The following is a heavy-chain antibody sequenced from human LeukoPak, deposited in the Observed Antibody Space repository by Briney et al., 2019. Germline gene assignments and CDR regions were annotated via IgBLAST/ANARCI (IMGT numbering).Heavy chain of an antibody. CDR1: GFTFSSYA. CDR3: AKFQGYSGYDLSSYFDY. CDR2: ISGSGGST. J-gene: IGHJ4*02. Sequence: GGSLRLSCAASGFTFSSYAMSWVRQAPGKGLEWVSAISGSGGSTYYADSVKGRFTISRDNSKSTLYLQMNSLRAEDTAVYYCAKFQGYSGYDLSSYFDYWGQGTLVTVSS. V-gene: IGHV3-23*01. D-gene: IGHD5-12*01.